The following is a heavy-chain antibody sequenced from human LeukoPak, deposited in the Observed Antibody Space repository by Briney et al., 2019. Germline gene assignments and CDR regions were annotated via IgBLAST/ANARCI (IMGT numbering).Heavy chain of an antibody. CDR3: AREGRYSYGSDY. V-gene: IGHV4-39*07. D-gene: IGHD5-18*01. J-gene: IGHJ4*02. CDR2: IYYSGST. CDR1: GDSISRGRYY. Sequence: SQTLSLTCTVSGDSISRGRYYWSWIRQPPGKGLEWIGSIYYSGSTYYNPSLKSRVTISVDTSRNQFSLKLSSVTAADTAVYYCAREGRYSYGSDYWGQGTLVTVSS.